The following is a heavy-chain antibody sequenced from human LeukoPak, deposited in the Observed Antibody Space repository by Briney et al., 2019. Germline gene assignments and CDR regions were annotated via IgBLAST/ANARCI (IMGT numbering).Heavy chain of an antibody. J-gene: IGHJ6*02. CDR2: ISAYNGNT. Sequence: GASVTVSCTASGYTFTSYGISWVRQAPGQGLEWMGWISAYNGNTNYAQKLQGRVTMTTDTSTSTAYTELRSLRSDDTAVYYCARDRYCSSTSCYQYYYYGMDVWGQGTTVTVSS. CDR3: ARDRYCSSTSCYQYYYYGMDV. D-gene: IGHD2-2*01. V-gene: IGHV1-18*01. CDR1: GYTFTSYG.